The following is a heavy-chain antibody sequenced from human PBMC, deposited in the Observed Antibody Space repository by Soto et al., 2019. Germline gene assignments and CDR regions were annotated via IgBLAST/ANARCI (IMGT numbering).Heavy chain of an antibody. Sequence: EVHLVESGGGLVQTGGSLRLSCAIFESTVSRDWMNWVRQAPGKGLEWVAHINQDGSEKYYVDSVKGRFTISRDNAKKSLDLEMNSLRPADAVMYDCSGGVGDAFWGQGTLVTVSS. CDR2: INQDGSEK. CDR1: ESTVSRDW. D-gene: IGHD1-26*01. V-gene: IGHV3-7*04. CDR3: SGGVGDAF. J-gene: IGHJ4*02.